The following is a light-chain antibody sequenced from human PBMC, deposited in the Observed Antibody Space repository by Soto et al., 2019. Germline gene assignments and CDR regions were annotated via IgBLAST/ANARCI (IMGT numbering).Light chain of an antibody. J-gene: IGLJ1*01. CDR2: EVS. CDR3: SSYTDSRTTLTV. Sequence: QSALTQPASVSGSPGQSITISCTGTSSDVGGYNYVSWYQQHPGKAPKLMIFEVSSRPSGVSNRFSGSKSGNTASLTISGLQAEDEADYYCSSYTDSRTTLTVYGTGPNVTVL. V-gene: IGLV2-14*01. CDR1: SSDVGGYNY.